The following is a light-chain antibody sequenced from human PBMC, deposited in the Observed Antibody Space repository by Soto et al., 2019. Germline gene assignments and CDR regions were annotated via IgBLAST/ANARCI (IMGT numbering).Light chain of an antibody. V-gene: IGLV2-14*01. CDR2: EVN. Sequence: QSALTQPASVSGSPGQSITISCTGTSSDVGYHNYVSWYRHHPGKAPRLMIYEVNNRPSGVSNRFSGSKSGNTASLTISGLQAEDEADYYCSSCTSSSTLLYVFGTGTKLT. CDR3: SSCTSSSTLLYV. J-gene: IGLJ1*01. CDR1: SSDVGYHNY.